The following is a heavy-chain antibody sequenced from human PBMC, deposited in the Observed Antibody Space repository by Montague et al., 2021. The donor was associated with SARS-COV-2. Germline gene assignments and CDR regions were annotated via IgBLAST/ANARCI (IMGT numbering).Heavy chain of an antibody. CDR3: ARCLPTGAACRGSFDV. CDR1: GGSISITGHY. V-gene: IGHV4-39*07. J-gene: IGHJ4*02. CDR2: IYYSGSI. Sequence: SETLSLTCSVSGGSISITGHYWGWIRQPPGKGLELIGTIYYSGSIYYNPSLKSRVTISLDTSKNQFSLKVTSVTAADTAVYYCARCLPTGAACRGSFDVWGQGSLVTVSS. D-gene: IGHD7-27*01.